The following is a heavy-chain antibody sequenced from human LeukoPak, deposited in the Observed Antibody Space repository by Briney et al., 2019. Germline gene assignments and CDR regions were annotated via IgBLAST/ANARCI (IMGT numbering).Heavy chain of an antibody. V-gene: IGHV4-39*01. Sequence: SETLSLTCTVSGGSVSSSGYYWGWIRQPPGKGLEWIGTISSSGTTYYDPSLKSRVIISVDTSKNQFSLYLNSVTAADTAVYYCARYQDGTVMDYWGQGTLVTVSS. CDR3: ARYQDGTVMDY. D-gene: IGHD5-24*01. J-gene: IGHJ4*02. CDR1: GGSVSSSGYY. CDR2: ISSSGTT.